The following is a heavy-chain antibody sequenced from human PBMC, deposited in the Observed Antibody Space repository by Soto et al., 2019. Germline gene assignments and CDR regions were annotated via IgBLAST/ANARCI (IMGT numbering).Heavy chain of an antibody. CDR3: VRDDRWAFDF. V-gene: IGHV3-48*02. J-gene: IGHJ3*01. CDR1: GFTFSNYA. CDR2: ISIGSGSI. Sequence: EVHLVESGGVLVQPGGSLRVSCAASGFTFSNYAMNWVRQAPGKGLEWVSYISIGSGSIFYADSVKGRFTISRDDAKNSLYLQMNTLRDEDTAVYYCVRDDRWAFDFWGQGTMVTVSS. D-gene: IGHD3-22*01.